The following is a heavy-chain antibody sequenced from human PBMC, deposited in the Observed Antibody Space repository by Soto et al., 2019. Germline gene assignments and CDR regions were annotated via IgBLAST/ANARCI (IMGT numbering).Heavy chain of an antibody. Sequence: GESLKISCKGSGYSFTSYWISWVRQMPGKGLEWMGRIDPSDSYTNYSPSFQGHVTISADKSISTAYLQWSSLKASDTAMYYCARHALYTAKDSDYYYCGMDVWGQGNTVTVSS. V-gene: IGHV5-10-1*01. D-gene: IGHD5-18*01. J-gene: IGHJ6*02. CDR1: GYSFTSYW. CDR3: ARHALYTAKDSDYYYCGMDV. CDR2: IDPSDSYT.